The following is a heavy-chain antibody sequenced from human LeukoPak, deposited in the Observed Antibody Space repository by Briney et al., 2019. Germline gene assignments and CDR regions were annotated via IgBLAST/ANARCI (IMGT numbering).Heavy chain of an antibody. Sequence: ASVKVSCKASGYTFTSYGISWVRQAPGQGLEWMGWISAYNGNTNYAQKLKGRVTMTTETSTSTAYMELRSLRSDDTAVYYCAREPFPLIAAAGTWGYYFDYWGQGPLATVSS. V-gene: IGHV1-18*01. J-gene: IGHJ4*02. CDR1: GYTFTSYG. CDR2: ISAYNGNT. D-gene: IGHD6-13*01. CDR3: AREPFPLIAAAGTWGYYFDY.